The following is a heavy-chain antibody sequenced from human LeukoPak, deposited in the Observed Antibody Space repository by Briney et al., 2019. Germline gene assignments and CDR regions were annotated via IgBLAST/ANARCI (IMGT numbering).Heavy chain of an antibody. CDR2: IYHSGST. CDR3: ARSFGDTYYYYMDV. V-gene: IGHV4-38-2*01. J-gene: IGHJ6*03. D-gene: IGHD3-10*01. Sequence: GSLRLSCAASGFTFSSYAMAWIRQPPGKGLEWIGSIYHSGSTYYNPSLKSRVTISVDTSKNQFSLKLSSVTAADTAVYYCARSFGDTYYYYMDVWGKGTTVTISS. CDR1: GFTFSSYA.